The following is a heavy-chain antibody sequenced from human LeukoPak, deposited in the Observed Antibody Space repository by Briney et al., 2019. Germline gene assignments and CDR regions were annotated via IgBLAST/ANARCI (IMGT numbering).Heavy chain of an antibody. D-gene: IGHD3-10*01. CDR3: TPNPMVPFDY. J-gene: IGHJ4*02. Sequence: PGGSLRLSCTASGFTFADYAMTWVRQAPGKGLEWLGFIRSKTYGGTTEFAASVKGRFTFSRDDSKSIAYLQMNSLNTDDTGVYYCTPNPMVPFDYWGQGTLVTVSS. CDR1: GFTFADYA. CDR2: IRSKTYGGTT. V-gene: IGHV3-49*04.